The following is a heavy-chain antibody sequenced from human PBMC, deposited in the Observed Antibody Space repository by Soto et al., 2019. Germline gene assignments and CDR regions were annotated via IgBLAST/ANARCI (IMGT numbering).Heavy chain of an antibody. Sequence: QVPLVQSGAEVKKPGASVKVSCKASGYTFTSYGITWVRQAPGQGLEWMGWISAHNGNTDYAQKLQGRVIVTRDTSTSTAYMELRSLRSDDTAVYDCARGRYGDYWGQGALVTVSS. D-gene: IGHD1-1*01. CDR2: ISAHNGNT. CDR1: GYTFTSYG. CDR3: ARGRYGDY. V-gene: IGHV1-18*01. J-gene: IGHJ4*02.